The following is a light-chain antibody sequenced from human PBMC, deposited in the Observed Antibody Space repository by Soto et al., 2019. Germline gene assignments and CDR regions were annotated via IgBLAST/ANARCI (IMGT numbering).Light chain of an antibody. Sequence: ELVMTLSQDPLYVSPVAGSTLSCSASQSVRTKLAWYQQKAGQAPRLLIYGASTRATGIPDRFSGSGSGTEFTLTISSLQSEDFAVYDCQQHNSWPPITCGQGTRLEIK. V-gene: IGKV3-15*01. J-gene: IGKJ5*01. CDR3: QQHNSWPPIT. CDR2: GAS. CDR1: QSVRTK.